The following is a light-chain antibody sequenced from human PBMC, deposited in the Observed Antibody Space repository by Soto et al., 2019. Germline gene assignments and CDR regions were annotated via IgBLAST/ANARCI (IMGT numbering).Light chain of an antibody. V-gene: IGKV3-20*01. J-gene: IGKJ4*01. CDR2: GAS. Sequence: EIVLTQSPGTLSLSPGERATLSCRASQSVSNNYLAWYQQNPAQAPRLIIYGASSRATGIPDRFSGSGSGTDFTLTISRLEPEDFAGYYCQQYGRSPPVTFGGGTRVEIK. CDR1: QSVSNNY. CDR3: QQYGRSPPVT.